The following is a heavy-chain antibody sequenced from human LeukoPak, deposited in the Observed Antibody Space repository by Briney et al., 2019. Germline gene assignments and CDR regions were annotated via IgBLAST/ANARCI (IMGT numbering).Heavy chain of an antibody. CDR2: IIPIFGTA. CDR1: GGTFSSYA. J-gene: IGHJ4*02. D-gene: IGHD3-3*01. CDR3: ARGGKLFRTYYDFWSGYDY. Sequence: GASVKVSCKASGGTFSSYAISWVRQAPGQGLEWMGGIIPIFGTANYAQKFQGRVTITTDESTSTAYMELSSLRSEDTAVYYCARGGKLFRTYYDFWSGYDYWGQGTLVTVSS. V-gene: IGHV1-69*05.